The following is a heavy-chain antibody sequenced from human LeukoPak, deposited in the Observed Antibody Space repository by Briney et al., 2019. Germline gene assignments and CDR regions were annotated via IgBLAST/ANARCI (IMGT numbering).Heavy chain of an antibody. CDR1: GYTFISYG. CDR3: ARGYYYGSGSYDYYYVMDV. V-gene: IGHV1-18*01. D-gene: IGHD3-10*01. CDR2: ISAYNGNT. J-gene: IGHJ6*02. Sequence: ASVKVSCKASGYTFISYGICWVPQAPGQGLEWMGWISAYNGNTNYAQKPQGRVTMTTDTSTSTAYMELRSLRSDDTAVYYCARGYYYGSGSYDYYYVMDVWGQGTTVTVSS.